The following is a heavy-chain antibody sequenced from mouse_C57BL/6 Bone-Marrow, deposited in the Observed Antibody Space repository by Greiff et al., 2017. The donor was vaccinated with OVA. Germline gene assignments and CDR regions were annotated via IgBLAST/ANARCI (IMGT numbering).Heavy chain of an antibody. D-gene: IGHD4-1*01. CDR1: GFTFSSYG. Sequence: EVQLVESGGDLVKPGGSLKLSCAASGFTFSSYGMSWVRQTPDKRLEWVATISSGGSYTYYPDSVKGRFTISRDNAKNTLYLQMSSLKSEDTAMYYCARHGANWDLDYWGQGTTLTVSS. CDR3: ARHGANWDLDY. CDR2: ISSGGSYT. V-gene: IGHV5-6*01. J-gene: IGHJ2*01.